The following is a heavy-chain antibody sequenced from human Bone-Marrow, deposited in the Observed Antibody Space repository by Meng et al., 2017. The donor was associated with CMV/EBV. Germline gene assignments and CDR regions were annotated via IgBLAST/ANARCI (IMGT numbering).Heavy chain of an antibody. V-gene: IGHV4-39*01. Sequence: SETLSLTCTVSGASFSSNTYFFWAWFRQPPGKGLQWIGSIEFNTNTFYNPSLKSRLTISVDTSKVQLFLRLTSVSAADTATYFCARRRKQGVFDPWGPGMVVTVSS. CDR2: IEFNTNT. J-gene: IGHJ5*02. CDR1: GASFSSNTYF. CDR3: ARRRKQGVFDP.